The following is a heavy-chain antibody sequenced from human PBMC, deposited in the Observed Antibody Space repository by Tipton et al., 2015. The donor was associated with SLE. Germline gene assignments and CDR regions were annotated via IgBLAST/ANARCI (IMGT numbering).Heavy chain of an antibody. CDR2: IYYSGST. Sequence: TLSLTCTVSGGSISSFYWSWIRQPPGKGLEWIGYIYYSGSTNYNPSLKSRVTISVDTSKNQFSLKLSSVTAADTAVYYCARVGHGFDSSGYNSRYYYYMDVWGKGTTVTVSS. D-gene: IGHD3-22*01. V-gene: IGHV4-59*01. CDR3: ARVGHGFDSSGYNSRYYYYMDV. CDR1: GGSISSFY. J-gene: IGHJ6*03.